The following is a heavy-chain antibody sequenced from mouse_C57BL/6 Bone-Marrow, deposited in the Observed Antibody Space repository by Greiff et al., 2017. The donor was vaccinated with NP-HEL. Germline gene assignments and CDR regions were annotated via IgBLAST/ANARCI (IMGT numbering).Heavy chain of an antibody. J-gene: IGHJ2*01. D-gene: IGHD1-1*01. CDR3: ARPPLLRYSLFDY. V-gene: IGHV1-4*01. CDR2: INPSSGYT. Sequence: VKLMESGAELARPGASVKMSCKASGYTFTSYTMHWVKQRPGQGLEWIGYINPSSGYTKYNQKFKDKATLTADKSSSTAYMQLSSLTSEDSAVYYCARPPLLRYSLFDYWGQGTTLTVSS. CDR1: GYTFTSYT.